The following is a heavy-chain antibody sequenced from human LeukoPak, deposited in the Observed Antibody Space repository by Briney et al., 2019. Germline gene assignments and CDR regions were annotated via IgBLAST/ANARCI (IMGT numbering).Heavy chain of an antibody. D-gene: IGHD6-6*01. Sequence: ASVKVSCKASGYTFTNYDINWVRQATGQGLEWMGWMNPKSGNTGYAQKFQGRVTMTRNTSISTAYMELSSLRSDDTAVYYCARGGSPYSSSFHFDYWGQGTLVTVSS. CDR1: GYTFTNYD. V-gene: IGHV1-8*01. CDR2: MNPKSGNT. CDR3: ARGGSPYSSSFHFDY. J-gene: IGHJ4*02.